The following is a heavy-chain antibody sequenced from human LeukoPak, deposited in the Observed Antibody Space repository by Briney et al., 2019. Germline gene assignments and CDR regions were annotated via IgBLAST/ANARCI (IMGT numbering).Heavy chain of an antibody. CDR2: IFYSGCT. CDR3: ARDGLYCSGGSCSPYYFDL. D-gene: IGHD2-15*01. CDR1: GGSISNYY. J-gene: IGHJ4*02. Sequence: SETLSLTCTVSGGSISNYYWSWIRQPPGKGLEWIGYIFYSGCTNYNPSLDSRVSLSVDSSKNQFSLILTSVTAADTALYYCARDGLYCSGGSCSPYYFDLWGQATLVTVSS. V-gene: IGHV4-59*01.